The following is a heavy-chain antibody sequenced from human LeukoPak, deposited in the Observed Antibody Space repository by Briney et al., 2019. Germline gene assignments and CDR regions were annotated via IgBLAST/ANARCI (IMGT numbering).Heavy chain of an antibody. CDR1: GFTFSSYA. Sequence: GGSLRLSCSASGFTFSSYAMHWVRQAPGKGLEYVSSISSNGGSTYYADSVKGRFTISRDNSKNTLFLQMSSLRTEDTAVYYCASPYSGYDYNFDYWGQGTLVIVSS. CDR2: ISSNGGST. V-gene: IGHV3-64D*06. D-gene: IGHD5-12*01. CDR3: ASPYSGYDYNFDY. J-gene: IGHJ4*02.